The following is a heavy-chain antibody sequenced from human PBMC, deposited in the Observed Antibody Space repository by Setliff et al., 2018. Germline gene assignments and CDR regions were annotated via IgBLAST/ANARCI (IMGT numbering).Heavy chain of an antibody. V-gene: IGHV4-34*01. CDR1: GGSFSGYY. CDR3: ARELYYYGSGSWTFDP. D-gene: IGHD3-10*01. CDR2: INHGGST. J-gene: IGHJ5*02. Sequence: SETLSLTCAVYGGSFSGYYWSWIRQPPGKGLEWIGEINHGGSTNDNPSLKSRVTISVDTSKNQFSLKLSSVTAADTAVYYCARELYYYGSGSWTFDPWGQGTLVTVSS.